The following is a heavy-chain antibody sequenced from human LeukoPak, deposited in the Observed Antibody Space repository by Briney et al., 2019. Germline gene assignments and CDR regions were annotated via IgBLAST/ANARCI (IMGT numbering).Heavy chain of an antibody. CDR3: ARDRGKSRPGYFQH. Sequence: GGSLRLSCAASGFTFSSFSMTWVRQAPGKGLEWVSYIRTSGTNTDYTGSVKGRFTISRDNAKNSLYLQMNSLRAEDTAVYYCARDRGKSRPGYFQHWGQGTLITVSS. D-gene: IGHD6-6*01. CDR1: GFTFSSFS. J-gene: IGHJ1*01. V-gene: IGHV3-48*04. CDR2: IRTSGTNT.